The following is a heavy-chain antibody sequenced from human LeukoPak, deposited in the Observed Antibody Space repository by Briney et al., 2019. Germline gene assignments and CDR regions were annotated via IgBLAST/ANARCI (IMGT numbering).Heavy chain of an antibody. V-gene: IGHV1-69*04. CDR3: ARIGLCSGGSCYVDY. CDR2: IIPIFGIA. D-gene: IGHD2-15*01. J-gene: IGHJ4*02. Sequence: SVKVSCKASGGTFSSYAISWVRQAPGQGLEWMGRIIPIFGIANYAQKFQGRVTITADKSTSTAYMELSSLRSEDTAVYYCARIGLCSGGSCYVDYWGQGTPVTVSS. CDR1: GGTFSSYA.